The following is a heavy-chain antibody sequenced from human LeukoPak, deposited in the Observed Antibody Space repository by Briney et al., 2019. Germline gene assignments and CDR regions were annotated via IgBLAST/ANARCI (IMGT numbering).Heavy chain of an antibody. D-gene: IGHD4-17*01. Sequence: GGSLRLSCAASGFTFHDYAMHWVRQAPGKGLEWVSFITGDGSGTYYADSVKGRFTISRDNSGNSLYLQMDSLRTVGTAFYYCARDRGTTGFISWGQGALVTVSS. CDR2: ITGDGSGT. J-gene: IGHJ4*02. V-gene: IGHV3-43*02. CDR3: ARDRGTTGFIS. CDR1: GFTFHDYA.